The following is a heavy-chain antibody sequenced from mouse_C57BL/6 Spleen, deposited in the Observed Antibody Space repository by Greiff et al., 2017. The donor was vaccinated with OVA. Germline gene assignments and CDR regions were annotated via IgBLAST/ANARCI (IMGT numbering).Heavy chain of an antibody. D-gene: IGHD2-5*01. Sequence: QVQLQQPGAELVKPGASVKMSCKASGYTFTSYWITWVKQRPGQGLEWIGDIYPGSGSTNYNEKFKSKATLTVDTSSSTAYMQLSSLTSEDAAVYYCARREVYYYSNSWFAYWGQGTLVTVSA. J-gene: IGHJ3*01. CDR2: IYPGSGST. V-gene: IGHV1-55*01. CDR1: GYTFTSYW. CDR3: ARREVYYYSNSWFAY.